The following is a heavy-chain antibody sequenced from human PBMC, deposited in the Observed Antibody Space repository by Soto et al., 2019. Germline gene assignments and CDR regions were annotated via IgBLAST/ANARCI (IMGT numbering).Heavy chain of an antibody. CDR1: GFRFSDHY. Sequence: GGSLRLSCAASGFRFSDHYMTWIRQAPGKGLEWVSKISGDATTTYYADSVKGRFTISRDNAKNTLYLQMNSLRGEDTAMYYCTKDTFGERDSWGQGTLVTVSS. J-gene: IGHJ4*02. CDR3: TKDTFGERDS. V-gene: IGHV3-11*04. D-gene: IGHD3-10*01. CDR2: ISGDATTT.